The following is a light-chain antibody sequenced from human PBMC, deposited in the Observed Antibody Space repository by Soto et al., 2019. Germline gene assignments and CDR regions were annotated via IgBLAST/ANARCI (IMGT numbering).Light chain of an antibody. CDR2: EVN. CDR1: SSDFRNYNL. Sequence: QSALTQPASVSGSPGQSITISCTGTSSDFRNYNLVSWYQQHPGKVPKLILFEVNKRPSGVSGRFSGSKSGNTASLTISGLQAEDEADYYCCSFTSSNTHVFGTGTKLTVL. CDR3: CSFTSSNTHV. J-gene: IGLJ1*01. V-gene: IGLV2-23*02.